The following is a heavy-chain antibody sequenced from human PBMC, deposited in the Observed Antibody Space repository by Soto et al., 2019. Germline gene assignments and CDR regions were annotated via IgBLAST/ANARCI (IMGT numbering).Heavy chain of an antibody. CDR1: GFTCSSYD. V-gene: IGHV3-23*01. CDR2: ILVGGST. CDR3: AKATAAGGGAFDI. J-gene: IGHJ3*02. D-gene: IGHD2-8*02. Sequence: GGSLRLSCAASGFTCSSYDMSWVRQAPGKGLEWVSTILVGGSTHYPDSVKGRFTISRDNSKNTAFLQMNSLTAGDTAVYYCAKATAAGGGAFDICGQGTVVTVSS.